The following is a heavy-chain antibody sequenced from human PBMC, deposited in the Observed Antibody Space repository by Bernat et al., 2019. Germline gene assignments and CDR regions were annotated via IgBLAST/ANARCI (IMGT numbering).Heavy chain of an antibody. V-gene: IGHV3-30-3*01. CDR1: GFTFSSYA. CDR3: ARDRGQQLLRDYYYMDV. J-gene: IGHJ6*03. Sequence: QVQLVESGGGVVQPGRSLRLSCAASGFTFSSYAMHWVRQAPGKGLEWVAVISYDGSNKYYADSVKGRFTISRDNSKNTLYLQMNSLRAEDTAVYYCARDRGQQLLRDYYYMDVWGKGTTVTVSS. D-gene: IGHD6-13*01. CDR2: ISYDGSNK.